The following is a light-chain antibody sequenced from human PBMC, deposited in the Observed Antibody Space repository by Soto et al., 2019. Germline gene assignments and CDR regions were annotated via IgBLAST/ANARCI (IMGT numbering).Light chain of an antibody. CDR3: QQRSNWPRGT. J-gene: IGKJ2*02. CDR1: QSVSSY. Sequence: EIVLTQSPATLSLSPGERATLSCRASQSVSSYLAWYQQKPGQAPRLLIYEASNRATGIPARYSGSGSGTDFTLTISSREAEDFAIYYCQQRSNWPRGTFGQGTKLEIK. CDR2: EAS. V-gene: IGKV3-11*01.